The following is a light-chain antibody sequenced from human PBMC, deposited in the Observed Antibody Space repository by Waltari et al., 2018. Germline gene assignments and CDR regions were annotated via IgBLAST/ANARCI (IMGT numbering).Light chain of an antibody. V-gene: IGLV3-21*02. CDR3: QSADSSGPYRV. Sequence: YVLTQPPSVSVAPGQTARLPCGGDNIRFKAVHWYQQKTGQAPMLLLYDDSVRPSGIPERFSGSKSGDTATLTITRVEAGDEADYYCQSADSSGPYRVFGGGTKLTVL. J-gene: IGLJ3*02. CDR2: DDS. CDR1: NIRFKA.